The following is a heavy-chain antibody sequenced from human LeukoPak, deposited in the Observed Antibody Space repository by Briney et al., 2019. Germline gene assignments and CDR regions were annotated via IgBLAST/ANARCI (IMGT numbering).Heavy chain of an antibody. CDR1: GGSISSYY. CDR3: ARAGGDGIPLGLFDY. D-gene: IGHD3/OR15-3a*01. J-gene: IGHJ4*02. CDR2: IYYSGST. Sequence: SETLSLTCTVSGGSISSYYWSWIRQPPGKGLEWIGYIYYSGSTNYNPSLKSRVTISVDTSKNQFSLKLSSVTAADTAVYYCARAGGDGIPLGLFDYWGQGTLVTVSS. V-gene: IGHV4-59*01.